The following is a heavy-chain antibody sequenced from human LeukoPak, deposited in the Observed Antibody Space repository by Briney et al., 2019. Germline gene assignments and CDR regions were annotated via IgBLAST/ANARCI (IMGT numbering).Heavy chain of an antibody. CDR1: GGSISSGSYY. CDR2: IYTSGST. J-gene: IGHJ4*02. Sequence: SETLSLTCTVSGGSISSGSYYWSWIRQPAGKGLEWIGRIYTSGSTNYNPSLKSRVTISVDTSKNQFSLTLSSVTAADTAVYYCAKDPHYGSADYWGQGTLVTVSS. V-gene: IGHV4-61*02. D-gene: IGHD3-10*01. CDR3: AKDPHYGSADY.